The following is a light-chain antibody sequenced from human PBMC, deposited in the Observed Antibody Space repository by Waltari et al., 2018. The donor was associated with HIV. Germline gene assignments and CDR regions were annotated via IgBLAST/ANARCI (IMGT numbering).Light chain of an antibody. J-gene: IGKJ2*01. CDR2: DAS. Sequence: EIVMTQSPGTLSLSQGERATLSCRASQRVNTNLAWYQQKVGQAPRLIIYDASTGASGVPPRFSGSWSGTDFTLTISGLQSEDFAVYYCQQYHNWPYTFGQGTTLEIK. CDR1: QRVNTN. CDR3: QQYHNWPYT. V-gene: IGKV3-15*01.